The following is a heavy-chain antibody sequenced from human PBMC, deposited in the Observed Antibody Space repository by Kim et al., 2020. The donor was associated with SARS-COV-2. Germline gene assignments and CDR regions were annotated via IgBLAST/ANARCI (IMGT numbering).Heavy chain of an antibody. J-gene: IGHJ6*02. Sequence: SETLSLTCAVYGGSFSGYYWSWIRQPPGKGLEWIGEINHSGSTNYNPSLKSRVTISVDTSKNQFSLKLSSVTAADTAVYYCARGTRRYDILTGSSYGMDVWGQGATVTVSS. V-gene: IGHV4-34*01. CDR2: INHSGST. D-gene: IGHD3-9*01. CDR3: ARGTRRYDILTGSSYGMDV. CDR1: GGSFSGYY.